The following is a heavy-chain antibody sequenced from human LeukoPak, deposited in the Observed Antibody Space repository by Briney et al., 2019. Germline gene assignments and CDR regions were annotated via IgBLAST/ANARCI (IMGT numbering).Heavy chain of an antibody. CDR1: GFTFSSYS. J-gene: IGHJ4*02. Sequence: HPGGSLRLSCAASGFTFSSYSMNWVRQAPGKGLEWVSYISSSSSTIYYADSVKGRFTISRDNAKNSLYLQMNSLRAEDTAVYYCARDGGKGSGWYNHDFDYWGQGTLVTVSS. CDR3: ARDGGKGSGWYNHDFDY. D-gene: IGHD6-19*01. CDR2: ISSSSSTI. V-gene: IGHV3-48*01.